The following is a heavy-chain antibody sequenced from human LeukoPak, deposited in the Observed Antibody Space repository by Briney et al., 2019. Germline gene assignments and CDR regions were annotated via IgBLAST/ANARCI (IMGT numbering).Heavy chain of an antibody. CDR3: ARREWPPGWFDP. D-gene: IGHD3-3*01. Sequence: SETLSLTCTVSGGSISSYYWSWIRQPPGKGLEWIGYIYYSGSTNYNPSLKSRVTISVDTSKNQFSLKLSSVTAADTAVYYCARREWPPGWFDPWGQGTLVTVSS. CDR1: GGSISSYY. CDR2: IYYSGST. J-gene: IGHJ5*02. V-gene: IGHV4-59*08.